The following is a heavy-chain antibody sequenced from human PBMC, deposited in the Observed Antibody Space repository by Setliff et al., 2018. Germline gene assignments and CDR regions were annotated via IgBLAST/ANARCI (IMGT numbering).Heavy chain of an antibody. CDR2: IWSDGNNQ. V-gene: IGHV3-33*03. D-gene: IGHD6-19*01. CDR3: EGRAVADRGLDF. CDR1: GFTFSTHA. Sequence: GGSLRLSCGASGFTFSTHAMHWVRQAPGKGLEWVAMIWSDGNNQFYPGSVKGRFTISRDNAKNSLSLQMNSLRTDDTAFYYCEGRAVADRGLDFWGQGTMVTV. J-gene: IGHJ3*01.